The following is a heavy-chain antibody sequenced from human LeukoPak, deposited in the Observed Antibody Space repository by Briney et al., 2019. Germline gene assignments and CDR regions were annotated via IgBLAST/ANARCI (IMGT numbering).Heavy chain of an antibody. V-gene: IGHV4-61*02. Sequence: SETLSLTCTISGGSFSSSSYYWSWIRQPAGKGLEWIGRMYNTGRVTYNPSLESRVTISIDTSSNQFSLKLNSVTAADTAVYYCASGDFDCWGQGTLVTVSS. CDR2: MYNTGRV. CDR1: GGSFSSSSYY. CDR3: ASGDFDC. J-gene: IGHJ4*02.